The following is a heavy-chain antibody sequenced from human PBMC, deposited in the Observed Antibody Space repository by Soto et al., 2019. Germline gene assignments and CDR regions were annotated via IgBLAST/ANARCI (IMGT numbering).Heavy chain of an antibody. Sequence: GGSLRLSCAASGFNFDDCAMHWVRQIPGKGLEWVSAISGSGGSTYYADSVKGRFTISRDNSKNTLYLQMNSLRAEDTAVYYCAKPDIVLVPAAMKGGGAFDIWGQGTTVTVSS. CDR3: AKPDIVLVPAAMKGGGAFDI. V-gene: IGHV3-23*01. CDR2: ISGSGGST. D-gene: IGHD2-2*01. J-gene: IGHJ3*02. CDR1: GFNFDDCA.